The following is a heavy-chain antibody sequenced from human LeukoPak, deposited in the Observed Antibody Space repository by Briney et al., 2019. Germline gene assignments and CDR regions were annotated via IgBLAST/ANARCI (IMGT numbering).Heavy chain of an antibody. CDR2: INHSGST. CDR1: GGSISSGGYY. J-gene: IGHJ4*02. D-gene: IGHD3-10*01. V-gene: IGHV4-31*03. CDR3: ARGRVTMVRGVIIPYFDY. Sequence: SQTLSLTCTVSGGSISSGGYYWSWIRQHPGKGLEWIGEINHSGSTNYNPSLKSRVTISVDTSKNQFSLKLSSVTAADTAVYYCARGRVTMVRGVIIPYFDYWGQGTLVTVSS.